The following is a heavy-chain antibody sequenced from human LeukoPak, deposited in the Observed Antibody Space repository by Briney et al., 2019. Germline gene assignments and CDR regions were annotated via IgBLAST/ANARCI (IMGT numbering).Heavy chain of an antibody. D-gene: IGHD3-10*01. Sequence: ASVTVSCKASGYTFTSYEINWVRQAPGQGLEWLGWMTPNNGNTGYAQKFQGRVTMTRDTSISTAYMELSSLRSDDTAVYYCAKGDERGVWFGELQQNWGQGTLVTVSS. CDR3: AKGDERGVWFGELQQN. CDR2: MTPNNGNT. CDR1: GYTFTSYE. V-gene: IGHV1-8*01. J-gene: IGHJ4*02.